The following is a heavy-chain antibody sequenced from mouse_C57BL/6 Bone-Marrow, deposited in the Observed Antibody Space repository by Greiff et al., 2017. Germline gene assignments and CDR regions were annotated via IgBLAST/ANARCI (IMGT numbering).Heavy chain of an antibody. CDR2: ISVGGSYT. D-gene: IGHD2-1*01. CDR1: GFTFSSYA. J-gene: IGHJ1*03. CDR3: ARDAGKGYFDV. Sequence: EVQGVESGGGLVKPGGSLKLSCAASGFTFSSYAMSWVRQTPEKRLEWVATISVGGSYTYYPDNVKGRFTISRDNAKNNLYLQMSHLKSEDTAMYYCARDAGKGYFDVWGTGTTVTVSS. V-gene: IGHV5-4*01.